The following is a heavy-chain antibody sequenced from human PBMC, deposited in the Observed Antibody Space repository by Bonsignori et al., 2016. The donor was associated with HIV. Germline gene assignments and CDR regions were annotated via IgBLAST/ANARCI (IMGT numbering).Heavy chain of an antibody. V-gene: IGHV3-11*04. Sequence: QVQLVESGGGLVKPGGSLRLSCAASGFRFNDYYMNWIRQAPGKGLEWISYISSRDNTIHYADSVEGRFTISRDNARNSLFLQMNSLRAEDTAVYYCARLGPLGDWGQGTLVTV. CDR2: ISSRDNTI. CDR1: GFRFNDYY. J-gene: IGHJ4*02. D-gene: IGHD1-26*01. CDR3: ARLGPLGD.